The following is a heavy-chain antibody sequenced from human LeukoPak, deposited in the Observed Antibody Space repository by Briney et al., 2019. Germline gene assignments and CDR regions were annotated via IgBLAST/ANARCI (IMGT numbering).Heavy chain of an antibody. D-gene: IGHD3-3*01. Sequence: PGGSLRLSCAASGFTFSNAWMSWVRQAPGKGLEWVGCIKSKTDGGTTDYAAPVKGRFTISRDDSKNTLYLQMNSLKTEDTAVYYCTSTYDFWSGYRYWGQGTLVTVSS. CDR2: IKSKTDGGTT. CDR3: TSTYDFWSGYRY. V-gene: IGHV3-15*01. CDR1: GFTFSNAW. J-gene: IGHJ4*02.